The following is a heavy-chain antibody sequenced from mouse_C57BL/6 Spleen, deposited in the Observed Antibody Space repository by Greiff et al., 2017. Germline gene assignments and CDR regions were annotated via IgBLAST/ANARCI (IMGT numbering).Heavy chain of an antibody. J-gene: IGHJ3*01. CDR1: GFTFSSYA. CDR2: ISDGGSYT. V-gene: IGHV5-4*03. D-gene: IGHD2-5*01. Sequence: EVKLVESGGGLVKPGGSLKLSCAASGFTFSSYAMSWVRQTPEKRLEWVATISDGGSYTYYPDNVKGRFTISRDNAKNNLYLQMSHLKSEDTAMYYCAGGRGSNYWFAYWGQGTLVTVSA. CDR3: AGGRGSNYWFAY.